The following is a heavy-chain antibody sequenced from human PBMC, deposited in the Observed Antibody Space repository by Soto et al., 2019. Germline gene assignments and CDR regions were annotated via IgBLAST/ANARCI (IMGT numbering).Heavy chain of an antibody. CDR2: ISAYNGNT. V-gene: IGHV1-18*01. CDR1: GYTFTSYG. D-gene: IGHD2-2*01. Sequence: ASVKVSCKASGYTFTSYGISWVRQAPGQGLEWMGWISAYNGNTNYALKLQGRVTMTTDTSTSTAYMELRSLRSDDTAVYYCARGRYCSSTSCYFDWFDPWGQGTLVTVSS. CDR3: ARGRYCSSTSCYFDWFDP. J-gene: IGHJ5*02.